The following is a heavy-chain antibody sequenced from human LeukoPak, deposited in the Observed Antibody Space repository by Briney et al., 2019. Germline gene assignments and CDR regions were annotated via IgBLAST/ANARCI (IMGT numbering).Heavy chain of an antibody. CDR3: ARSPKQAAAGSEGWDY. CDR1: GYTFTSYG. V-gene: IGHV1-18*01. CDR2: ISAYNGNT. J-gene: IGHJ4*02. Sequence: GASVKVSCKASGYTFTSYGISWVRQAPGQGLEWMGWISAYNGNTNYAQKLQGRVTMTTDTSTSTAYMELRSLRSDDTAVYYCARSPKQAAAGSEGWDYWGQGTLVTVSS. D-gene: IGHD6-13*01.